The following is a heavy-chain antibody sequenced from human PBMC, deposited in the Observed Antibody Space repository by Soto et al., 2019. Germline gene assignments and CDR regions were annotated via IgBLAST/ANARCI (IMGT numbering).Heavy chain of an antibody. J-gene: IGHJ4*02. CDR2: ISYDGSNK. D-gene: IGHD5-18*01. Sequence: QVQLVESGGGVVQPGRSLRLSCAASGFTFSSYAMHWVHQAPGKGLEWVAVISYDGSNKYYADSVKGRFTISRDNSKNTLYLQMNSLRAEDTAVYYCARDLARWDTAMSFFDYWGQGTLVTVSS. CDR3: ARDLARWDTAMSFFDY. V-gene: IGHV3-30-3*01. CDR1: GFTFSSYA.